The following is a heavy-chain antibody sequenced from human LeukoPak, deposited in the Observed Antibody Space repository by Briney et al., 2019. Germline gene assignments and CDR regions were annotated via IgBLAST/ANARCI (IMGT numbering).Heavy chain of an antibody. CDR1: GFTFGDYA. CDR2: FGSDLSFR. J-gene: IGHJ4*02. Sequence: GGSLRLSCTGSGFTFGDYAISWVRQAPGKGLEWVASFGSDLSFRSVADSLKGRFTISRDNAENSLYLHLNSLRAEDTAIYYCARVRRMVRGVIMSKYFDYWGQGTLVTVSS. CDR3: ARVRRMVRGVIMSKYFDY. V-gene: IGHV3-21*01. D-gene: IGHD3-10*01.